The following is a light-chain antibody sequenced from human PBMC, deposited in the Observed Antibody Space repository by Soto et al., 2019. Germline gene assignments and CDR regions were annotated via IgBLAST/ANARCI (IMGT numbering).Light chain of an antibody. V-gene: IGLV6-57*04. CDR1: SGSIASNY. J-gene: IGLJ2*01. CDR3: QYYDSSNREVV. Sequence: NFMLTQPHSVSESPGKTVTISCTRSSGSIASNYVQWYQQRPGSAPTTVIYEDNQRPSGVPDRFSGSIDSSSNSASLTISGLKTEDEADDYCQYYDSSNREVVFGGGTKVTVL. CDR2: EDN.